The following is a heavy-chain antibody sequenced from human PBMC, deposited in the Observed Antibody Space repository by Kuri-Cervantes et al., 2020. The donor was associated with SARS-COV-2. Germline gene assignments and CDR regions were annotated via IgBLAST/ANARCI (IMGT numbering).Heavy chain of an antibody. Sequence: GESLKISCAASGFTFSDYYMSWIRLAPGKGLEWVSYISSSGSTIYYADSVKGRFTISRDNAKNSLYLQMNSLRAEDTAVYYCASEVVAATYGQALDYWGQGTLVTVSS. CDR3: ASEVVAATYGQALDY. CDR2: ISSSGSTI. CDR1: GFTFSDYY. D-gene: IGHD2-15*01. J-gene: IGHJ4*02. V-gene: IGHV3-11*01.